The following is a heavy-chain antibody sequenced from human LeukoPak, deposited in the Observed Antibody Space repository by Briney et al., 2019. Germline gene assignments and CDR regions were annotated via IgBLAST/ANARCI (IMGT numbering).Heavy chain of an antibody. J-gene: IGHJ6*04. V-gene: IGHV1-46*01. CDR1: GYTFTSYY. D-gene: IGHD2-2*01. Sequence: ASVKVSCKASGYTFTSYYMHWVRQAPGQGLEWMGIINPSGGSTNYAQKFQGRVTMTRDTSTSTVYMELSSLRSEDTAVYYCARDGVVVPAAMREEKYYYYYGMDVWGKGNTVTVSS. CDR3: ARDGVVVPAAMREEKYYYYYGMDV. CDR2: INPSGGST.